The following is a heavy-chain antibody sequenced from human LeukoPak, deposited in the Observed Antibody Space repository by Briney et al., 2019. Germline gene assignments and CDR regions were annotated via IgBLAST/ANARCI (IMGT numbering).Heavy chain of an antibody. J-gene: IGHJ3*02. CDR1: GGSISSYY. CDR3: ARATYYYDSSGYSDAFDI. CDR2: IYYSGST. Sequence: PSETLSLTCTVSGGSISSYYWSWIRQPPGKGLEWIGYIYYSGSTNYNPSLKSRVTISVDTPKNQFSLKLSSVTAADTAVYYCARATYYYDSSGYSDAFDIWGQGTMVTVSS. V-gene: IGHV4-59*01. D-gene: IGHD3-22*01.